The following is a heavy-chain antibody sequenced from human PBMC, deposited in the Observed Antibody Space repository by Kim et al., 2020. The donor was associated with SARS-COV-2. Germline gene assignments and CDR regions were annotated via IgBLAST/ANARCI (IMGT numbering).Heavy chain of an antibody. CDR2: INTNTGNP. J-gene: IGHJ6*02. D-gene: IGHD3-3*01. CDR3: ATPSPTIFGVPISDYYGMDV. Sequence: ASVKVSCKASGYTFTSYAMNWVRQAPGQGLEWMGWINTNTGNPTYAQGFTGRFVFSLDTSVSTAYLQISSLKAEDTAVYYCATPSPTIFGVPISDYYGMDVWGQGTTVTVSS. V-gene: IGHV7-4-1*02. CDR1: GYTFTSYA.